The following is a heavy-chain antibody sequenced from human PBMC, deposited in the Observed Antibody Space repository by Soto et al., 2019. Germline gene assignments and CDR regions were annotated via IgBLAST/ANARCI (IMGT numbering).Heavy chain of an antibody. V-gene: IGHV1-46*01. CDR2: INPSGDST. D-gene: IGHD3-16*01. J-gene: IGHJ6*02. CDR1: GDTFTNYF. CDR3: ARSAHQRGNYSGLDV. Sequence: QVQLVQSGAEVRSPGASVKVSCTASGDTFTNYFIHWVRQAPGQGLEWMAIINPSGDSTTSGQKFQGRVTMTRDAPTSTVYLELSSLRSEDTAVYYCARSAHQRGNYSGLDVWGQGTTVTVSS.